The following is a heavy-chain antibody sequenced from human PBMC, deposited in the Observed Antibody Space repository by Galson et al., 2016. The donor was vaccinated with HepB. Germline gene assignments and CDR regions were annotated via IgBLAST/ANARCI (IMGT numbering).Heavy chain of an antibody. Sequence: SLRLSCAASAFAVSDYYMSWIRQAPGKGLEWVSYISSSSSYTNYADSVKGRFTISRDNAKNSPYLQMNSLRAEDTAVYYCARDNTGSHGSGFDYWGQGTLVTVSS. CDR1: AFAVSDYY. V-gene: IGHV3-11*06. J-gene: IGHJ4*02. CDR3: ARDNTGSHGSGFDY. CDR2: ISSSSSYT. D-gene: IGHD2-15*01.